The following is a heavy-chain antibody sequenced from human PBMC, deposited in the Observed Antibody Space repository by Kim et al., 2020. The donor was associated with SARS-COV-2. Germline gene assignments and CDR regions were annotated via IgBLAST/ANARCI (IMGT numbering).Heavy chain of an antibody. CDR1: GITLNFYA. J-gene: IGHJ3*02. CDR2: ISGSGDST. CDR3: AKEGPLAAFDM. Sequence: GGSLRLSCAVSGITLNFYAMSWVRQAPGKGLEWVSAISGSGDSTFYADSVKGRLTISGDNAKNTLYLQMNSLRAEDTAVYFCAKEGPLAAFDMWGQGTMV. V-gene: IGHV3-23*01.